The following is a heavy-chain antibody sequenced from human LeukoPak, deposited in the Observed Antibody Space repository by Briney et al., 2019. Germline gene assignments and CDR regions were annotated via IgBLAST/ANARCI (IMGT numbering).Heavy chain of an antibody. D-gene: IGHD6-13*01. V-gene: IGHV4-34*01. Sequence: SETLSLTCAVYGGPFSGYYWSWIRQPPGKGLEWIGEINHSGSTNYNPSLKSRVTISVDTSKNQFSLKLSSVTAADTAVYYCARGDSSSWYRTSYFDYWGQGTLVTVSS. CDR2: INHSGST. J-gene: IGHJ4*02. CDR1: GGPFSGYY. CDR3: ARGDSSSWYRTSYFDY.